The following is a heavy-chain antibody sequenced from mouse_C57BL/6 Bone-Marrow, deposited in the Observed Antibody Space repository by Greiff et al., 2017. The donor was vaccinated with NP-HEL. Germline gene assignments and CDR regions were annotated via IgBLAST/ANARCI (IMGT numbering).Heavy chain of an antibody. D-gene: IGHD2-4*01. CDR2: IYPSDSET. V-gene: IGHV1-61*01. Sequence: VQLQQPGAELVRPGSSVKLSCKASGYTFTSYWMDWVKQRPGQGLEWIGNIYPSDSETHYNQKFKDKATLTVDKSSSTAYMQLSSLTSEDSAVYYCARDDYDEDWYFDVWGTGTTVTVSS. CDR1: GYTFTSYW. J-gene: IGHJ1*03. CDR3: ARDDYDEDWYFDV.